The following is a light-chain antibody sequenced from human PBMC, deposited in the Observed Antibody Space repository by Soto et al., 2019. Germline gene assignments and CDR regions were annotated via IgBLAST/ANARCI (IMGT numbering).Light chain of an antibody. CDR3: CSYAGSSTYV. Sequence: QSALTQPASVSGSPGQSITISCTGTSSDIGSYNLVSWYQQHPGKAPKLMIYEVSKRPSGVSNRFSGSKSGNTASLTISWLQDEDETDYYCCSYAGSSTYVFGTGTKVTVL. J-gene: IGLJ1*01. CDR1: SSDIGSYNL. V-gene: IGLV2-23*02. CDR2: EVS.